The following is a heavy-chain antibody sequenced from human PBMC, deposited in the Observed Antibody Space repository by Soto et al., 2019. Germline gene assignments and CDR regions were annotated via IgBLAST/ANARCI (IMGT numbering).Heavy chain of an antibody. D-gene: IGHD5-18*01. CDR1: GYSFTSYW. CDR3: AIRYSYGVYGMAV. J-gene: IGHJ6*02. Sequence: PGESLKISCKGSGYSFTSYWISWVRQMPGKGLEWMGRIDPSDSYTNYSPSFQGHVTISADKSISTAYLQWSSLKASDTAMYFCAIRYSYGVYGMAVWGQGTMVPASS. CDR2: IDPSDSYT. V-gene: IGHV5-10-1*01.